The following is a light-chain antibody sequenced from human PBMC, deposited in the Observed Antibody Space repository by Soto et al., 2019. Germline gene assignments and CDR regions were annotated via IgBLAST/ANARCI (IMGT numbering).Light chain of an antibody. Sequence: VLTLSPLSLPVTLGRPASISSRSSQSLVYSDGKTYLFWYLQKAGQAPRLLIYEVSKRYSGVPDRFSGSGSGTDFTLQISRVAAEDVGTYYCLQSLQLPVTFGQGTQVEIK. CDR3: LQSLQLPVT. V-gene: IGKV2D-29*01. J-gene: IGKJ5*01. CDR2: EVS. CDR1: QSLVYSDGKTY.